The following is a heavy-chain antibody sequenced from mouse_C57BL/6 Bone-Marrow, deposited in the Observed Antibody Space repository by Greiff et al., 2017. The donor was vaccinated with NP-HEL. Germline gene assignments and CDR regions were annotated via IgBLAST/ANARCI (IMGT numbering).Heavy chain of an antibody. D-gene: IGHD1-1*01. CDR1: GYAFGSYW. CDR2: IYPGDGDT. J-gene: IGHJ3*01. CDR3: ARRGNYYGSSWGFAY. Sequence: VQLQQSGAELVKPGASVKISCKASGYAFGSYWMNWVKQRPGKGLEWIGQIYPGDGDTNYNGKFKGKATLTADKSSSTAYMQLSSLTSEDSAVYFCARRGNYYGSSWGFAYWGQGTLVTVSA. V-gene: IGHV1-80*01.